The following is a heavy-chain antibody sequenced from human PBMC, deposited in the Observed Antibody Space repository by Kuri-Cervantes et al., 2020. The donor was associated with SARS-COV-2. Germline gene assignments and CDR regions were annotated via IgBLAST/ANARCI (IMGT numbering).Heavy chain of an antibody. CDR1: GYTFTGYY. D-gene: IGHD2-15*01. Sequence: ASVKVSCKASGYTFTGYYMHWVRQAPGQGLEWMGIINPSGSGTRYTQRFQDRISMTRNASKSTVYMEFSSLTSEDTAGYYCVVGFFSSRKWDYWGQGTLVTVSS. V-gene: IGHV1-46*01. CDR3: VVGFFSSRKWDY. CDR2: INPSGSGT. J-gene: IGHJ4*02.